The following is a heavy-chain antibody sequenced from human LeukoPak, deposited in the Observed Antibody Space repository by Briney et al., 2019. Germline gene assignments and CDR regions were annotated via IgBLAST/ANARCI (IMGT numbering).Heavy chain of an antibody. Sequence: PSETLSLTCTVSGGSISNSYWSWVRQPAGKGLEWIGRIYTSGSTNYNPSLKSRVTISVDTSKNQFSLKLSSVTAADTAVYYCASGLIAARSRHFDYWGQGTLVTVSS. CDR1: GGSISNSY. J-gene: IGHJ4*02. CDR3: ASGLIAARSRHFDY. D-gene: IGHD6-6*01. CDR2: IYTSGST. V-gene: IGHV4-4*07.